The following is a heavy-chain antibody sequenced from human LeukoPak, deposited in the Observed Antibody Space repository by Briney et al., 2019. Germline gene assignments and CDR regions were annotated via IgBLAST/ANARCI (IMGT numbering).Heavy chain of an antibody. CDR1: GFTFSSYG. V-gene: IGHV3-30*18. D-gene: IGHD3-3*02. CDR3: AKDMTHFWSGPDY. Sequence: PGGSLRLSCTASGFTFSSYGMHWVRQAPGKGLEWVTVISYDGSNKYFADSVKGRFTISRDNSKNTLFLQMNSLRAEDTAVYYCAKDMTHFWSGPDYWGQGTLVTVSS. CDR2: ISYDGSNK. J-gene: IGHJ4*02.